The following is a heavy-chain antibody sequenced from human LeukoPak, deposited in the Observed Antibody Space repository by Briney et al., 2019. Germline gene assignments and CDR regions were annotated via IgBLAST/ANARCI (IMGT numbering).Heavy chain of an antibody. J-gene: IGHJ1*01. CDR1: GGPISGGGYY. CDR3: ASTYYDILTGYSPFQH. CDR2: IYYSGST. Sequence: SETLSLTCTVSGGPISGGGYYWSWIRQHPGKGLEWIGYIYYSGSTYYNPSLKSRVTISVDTSKNQFSLKLSSVTAADTAVYYCASTYYDILTGYSPFQHWGQGTLVTVSS. D-gene: IGHD3-9*01. V-gene: IGHV4-31*03.